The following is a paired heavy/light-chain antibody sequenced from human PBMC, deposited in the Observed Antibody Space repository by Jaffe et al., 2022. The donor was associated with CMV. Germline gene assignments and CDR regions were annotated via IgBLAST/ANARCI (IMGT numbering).Heavy chain of an antibody. D-gene: IGHD6-13*01. CDR2: INPRGGAA. CDR1: GYTFTDYY. V-gene: IGHV1-46*01. Sequence: QVQLVQSGAEVKKPGASVRVSCKASGYTFTDYYMHWVRQAPGQGLEWMGIINPRGGAASYAQKFQGRVTMTRDTSTSTVYMELSSLRSEDTAVYYCGRGRQELVGVGHYWGQGTLVTVSS. J-gene: IGHJ4*02. CDR3: GRGRQELVGVGHY.
Light chain of an antibody. V-gene: IGKV4-1*01. Sequence: DIVVTQSPDSLAVSLGERATINCKSSQSVFYSSNKKNYLAWYQQKPGQPPKLLIYWASARESGVPDRFSGSGSGTDFTLTISRLQAEDVAIYYCQQYYGTLSYSFGQGTKVEIK. CDR3: QQYYGTLSYS. J-gene: IGKJ2*03. CDR2: WAS. CDR1: QSVFYSSNKKNY.